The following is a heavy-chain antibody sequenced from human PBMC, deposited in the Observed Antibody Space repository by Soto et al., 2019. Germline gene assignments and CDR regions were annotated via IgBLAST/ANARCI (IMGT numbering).Heavy chain of an antibody. Sequence: QVQLVQSGAEVKKPGASVKVSCKASGYTFTSYGISWVRQAPGQGLEWMGWISAYNGNTNYAQKLQGRVTMTTDTSKSTAYMELRSLRSDDTAVYYCARVRVRAIAVGYDAFDIWGQGTMVTVSS. V-gene: IGHV1-18*01. J-gene: IGHJ3*02. CDR3: ARVRVRAIAVGYDAFDI. D-gene: IGHD6-19*01. CDR1: GYTFTSYG. CDR2: ISAYNGNT.